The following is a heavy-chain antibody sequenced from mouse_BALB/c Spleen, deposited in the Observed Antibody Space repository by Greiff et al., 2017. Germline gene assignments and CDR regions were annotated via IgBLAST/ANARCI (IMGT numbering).Heavy chain of an antibody. CDR1: GFNIKDTY. D-gene: IGHD3-2*01. CDR3: ASTARATLFAY. Sequence: VQLKQSGAELVKPGASVKLSCTASGFNIKDTYMPWVKQRPEQGLEWIGRIDPANGNTKYDPKFQGKATITADTSSNTAYLQLSSLTSEDTAVYYCASTARATLFAYWGQGTLVTVSA. CDR2: IDPANGNT. J-gene: IGHJ3*01. V-gene: IGHV14-3*02.